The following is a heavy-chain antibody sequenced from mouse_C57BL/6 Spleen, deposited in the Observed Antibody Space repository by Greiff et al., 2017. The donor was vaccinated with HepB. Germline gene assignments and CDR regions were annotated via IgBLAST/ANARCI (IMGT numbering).Heavy chain of an antibody. CDR3: AMLTGSLYFDY. CDR1: GYTFTSYW. J-gene: IGHJ2*01. Sequence: QVHVKQSGAELVKPGASVKLSCKASGYTFTSYWMHWVKQRPGQGLEWIGMIHPNSGSTNYNEKFKSKATLTVDKSSSTAYMQLSSLTSEDSAVYYCAMLTGSLYFDYWGQGTTLTVSS. D-gene: IGHD4-1*01. CDR2: IHPNSGST. V-gene: IGHV1-64*01.